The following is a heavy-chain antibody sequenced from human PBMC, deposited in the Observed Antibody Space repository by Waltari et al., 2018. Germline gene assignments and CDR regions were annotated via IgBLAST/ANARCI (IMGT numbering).Heavy chain of an antibody. CDR3: ARGSLLNLEWLSFFDY. CDR2: IYYSGST. J-gene: IGHJ4*02. D-gene: IGHD3-3*01. Sequence: QLQLQESGPGLVKPSETLSLTCTVSGGPISSSSYYWGWIRQPPGKGLDWIGSIYYSGSTYYNPSLKSRVTISVDTSKNQFSLKLSSVTAADTAVYYCARGSLLNLEWLSFFDYWGQGTLVTVSS. V-gene: IGHV4-39*07. CDR1: GGPISSSSYY.